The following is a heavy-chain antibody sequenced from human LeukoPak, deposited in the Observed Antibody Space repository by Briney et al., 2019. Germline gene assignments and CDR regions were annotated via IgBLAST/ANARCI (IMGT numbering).Heavy chain of an antibody. CDR1: GFTFSSYW. Sequence: GGSLRLSCAASGFTFSSYWMHWVRQAPGKGLVWVSRINSDGSSTSYADSVKGRFTISRDNAKNTLYLQMNSLRAEDTAVYYCARDPGQLLLYTGGNWFDPWGQGTLVTVSS. CDR2: INSDGSST. CDR3: ARDPGQLLLYTGGNWFDP. J-gene: IGHJ5*02. V-gene: IGHV3-74*01. D-gene: IGHD2-2*02.